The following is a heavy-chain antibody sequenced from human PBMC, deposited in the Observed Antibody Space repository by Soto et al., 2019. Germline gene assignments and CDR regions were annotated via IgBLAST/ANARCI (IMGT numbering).Heavy chain of an antibody. D-gene: IGHD6-13*01. CDR1: GDIFTNYG. J-gene: IGHJ4*02. V-gene: IGHV1-18*01. CDR3: ARASAGALYDF. Sequence: ASVKVSCKASGDIFTNYGVACVRQAPGQGLELVAWISGYNGYPKHTQKFQGRVTVTTDTTTRTGYMELRNLRSDDTAVYYCARASAGALYDFWGQGTRVTV. CDR2: ISGYNGYP.